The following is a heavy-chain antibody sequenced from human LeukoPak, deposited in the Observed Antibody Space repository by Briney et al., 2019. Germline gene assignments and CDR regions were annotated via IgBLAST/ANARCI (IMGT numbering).Heavy chain of an antibody. CDR1: GGSISSTNYY. V-gene: IGHV4-39*01. D-gene: IGHD6-13*01. Sequence: SETLSLTCTVSGGSISSTNYYWSWIRQSPGKGLEWIGEINHSGSTYYNPSLKSRVTISLDTSKSQFSLKLTSVTAADTAVYYCARKQGGQLVNTRRWFDPWGQGTLVTVSS. J-gene: IGHJ5*02. CDR2: INHSGST. CDR3: ARKQGGQLVNTRRWFDP.